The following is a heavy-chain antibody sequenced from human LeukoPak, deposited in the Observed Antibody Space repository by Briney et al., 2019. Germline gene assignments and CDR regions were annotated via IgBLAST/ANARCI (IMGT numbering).Heavy chain of an antibody. D-gene: IGHD3-10*01. V-gene: IGHV1-69*05. Sequence: GASVKVSCKASGGTFSSYAISWVRQAPGQGLEWMGGIIPIFGTANYAQKFQGRVTITTDESTSTAYMELSSLRPEDTAVYYCARAGSGIARDWGQGTLVTVSS. CDR1: GGTFSSYA. CDR3: ARAGSGIARD. CDR2: IIPIFGTA. J-gene: IGHJ4*02.